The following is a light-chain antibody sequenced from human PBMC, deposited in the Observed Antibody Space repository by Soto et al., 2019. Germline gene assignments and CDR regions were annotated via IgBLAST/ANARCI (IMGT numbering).Light chain of an antibody. CDR3: LQDYLFPYS. Sequence: AVQMTQSPSSLSASVGDRVTITCRASQDIRNDLGWYQQKPGKAPKVLIYAASTLQSGVPSRFSGSRSGTDFTFTISSLQPEDSATYYCLQDYLFPYSFGQGTKLEIK. CDR1: QDIRND. V-gene: IGKV1-6*01. CDR2: AAS. J-gene: IGKJ2*03.